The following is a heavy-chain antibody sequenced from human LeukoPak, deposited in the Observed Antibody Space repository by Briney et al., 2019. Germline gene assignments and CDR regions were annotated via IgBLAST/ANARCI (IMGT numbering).Heavy chain of an antibody. J-gene: IGHJ6*03. V-gene: IGHV3-23*01. Sequence: GGSLRLSCAASGFTFSSYAMSWVRQAPGKGLEWVSSISGSGSSTYYADSVKGRFTISRDNSKNTLYLQMNSLRAEDTAVYYCAKVYRPGGYYYYYMDVWGKGTTVTVSS. CDR3: AKVYRPGGYYYYYMDV. CDR1: GFTFSSYA. CDR2: ISGSGSST. D-gene: IGHD1-14*01.